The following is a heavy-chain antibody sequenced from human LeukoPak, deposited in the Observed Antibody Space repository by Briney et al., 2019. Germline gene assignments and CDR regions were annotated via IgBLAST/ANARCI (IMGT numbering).Heavy chain of an antibody. CDR2: ISYDGSNK. D-gene: IGHD5-18*01. J-gene: IGHJ3*02. V-gene: IGHV3-30*04. CDR3: ARVRDTAMVMDAFDI. Sequence: GGSLRLSCAASGFTFSSYAMHWVRQAPGKGLEWVAVISYDGSNKYYADSVKGRFTISRDNSKNTLYLQMNSLRAEDTAVYHCARVRDTAMVMDAFDIWGRGTMVTVSS. CDR1: GFTFSSYA.